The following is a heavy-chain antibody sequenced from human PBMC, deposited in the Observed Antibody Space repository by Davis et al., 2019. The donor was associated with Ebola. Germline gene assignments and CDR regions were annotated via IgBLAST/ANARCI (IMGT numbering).Heavy chain of an antibody. CDR3: ARGGTYYDFWSGYYQNREYFQH. CDR2: INSDGSST. D-gene: IGHD3-3*01. Sequence: PGGSLRLSCAASGFTFSSYWMHWVRQAPGKGLVWVSRINSDGSSTSYADSVKGRFTISRDNAKNTLYLQMNSLRAEDTAVYYCARGGTYYDFWSGYYQNREYFQHWGQGTLVTVSS. CDR1: GFTFSSYW. J-gene: IGHJ1*01. V-gene: IGHV3-74*01.